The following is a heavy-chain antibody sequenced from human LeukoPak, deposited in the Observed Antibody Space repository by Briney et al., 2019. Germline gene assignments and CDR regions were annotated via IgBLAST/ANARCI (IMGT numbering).Heavy chain of an antibody. Sequence: GASVKVSCKASGYTFTDYYMHWVRQAPGQGLEWMGWINPNSGGTNYAQKFQGRVTMTRDTSISTAYMELSRLRSDDTAVYYCARDLGTVFGYSYGSSFDYWGQGTLVTVSS. CDR3: ARDLGTVFGYSYGSSFDY. D-gene: IGHD5-18*01. CDR2: INPNSGGT. V-gene: IGHV1-2*02. CDR1: GYTFTDYY. J-gene: IGHJ4*02.